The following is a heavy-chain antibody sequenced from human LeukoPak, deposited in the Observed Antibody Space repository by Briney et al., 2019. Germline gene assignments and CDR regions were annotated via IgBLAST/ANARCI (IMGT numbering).Heavy chain of an antibody. J-gene: IGHJ5*02. CDR1: GDSISTSNSY. Sequence: SETLSLTCAVSGDSISTSNSYWGWIRRPPGKGLEWVGSIYYSGNTYYNPSLKSRVTISVDTSKNQFSLKLSSVTAADTAVYYCARPKTLNWFDPWGQGTLVTVSS. V-gene: IGHV4-39*01. CDR3: ARPKTLNWFDP. CDR2: IYYSGNT.